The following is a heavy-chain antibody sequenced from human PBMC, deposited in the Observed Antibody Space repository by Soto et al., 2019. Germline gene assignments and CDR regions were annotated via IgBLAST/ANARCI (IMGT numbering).Heavy chain of an antibody. J-gene: IGHJ6*02. D-gene: IGHD4-17*01. CDR3: ARRFDGDYGDFPYYYYGMDV. CDR2: IYYSGST. V-gene: IGHV4-39*01. Sequence: SETLSLTCTVSGGSIISSSYYWGWIRQPPGKGLEWIGSIYYSGSTYYNPSLKSRVTISVDTSKNQFSLKLSSVTAADTAVYYCARRFDGDYGDFPYYYYGMDVWGQGTTVTVSS. CDR1: GGSIISSSYY.